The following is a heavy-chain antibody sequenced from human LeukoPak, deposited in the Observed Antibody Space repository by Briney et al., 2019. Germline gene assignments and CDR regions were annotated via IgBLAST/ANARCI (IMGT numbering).Heavy chain of an antibody. CDR3: ARNYGSLYYYGMDV. V-gene: IGHV4-59*01. D-gene: IGHD3-16*01. J-gene: IGHJ6*02. CDR1: GGSISSYY. Sequence: SETLSLTCTVSGGSISSYYWSWIRQPPGKGLEWIGYIYYSGSTNYNPSLKSRVTISVDTSKNQFSLKLSSVTAADTAVYYCARNYGSLYYYGMDVWGQGTTVTVSS. CDR2: IYYSGST.